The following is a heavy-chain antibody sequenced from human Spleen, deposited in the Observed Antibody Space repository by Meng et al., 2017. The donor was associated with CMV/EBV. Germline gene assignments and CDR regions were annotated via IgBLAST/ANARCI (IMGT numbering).Heavy chain of an antibody. V-gene: IGHV1-2*02. CDR2: ISPLRGDT. J-gene: IGHJ4*02. D-gene: IGHD3-9*01. CDR1: GYSFTAHY. CDR3: ARQLSYDTLTCDY. Sequence: ASGYSFTAHYVHWMRQAPGQGLEWVGWISPLRGDTKYAQNFQGRVTMTTDTSIRTAYMQLSGLRSDDTAFYYCARQLSYDTLTCDYWGQGTLVTVSS.